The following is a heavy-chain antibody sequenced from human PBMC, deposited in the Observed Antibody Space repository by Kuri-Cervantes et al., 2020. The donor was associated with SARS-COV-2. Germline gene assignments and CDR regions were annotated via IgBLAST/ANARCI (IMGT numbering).Heavy chain of an antibody. CDR1: GYTFTGYY. J-gene: IGHJ4*02. D-gene: IGHD3-3*01. Sequence: SCKASGYTFTGYYMHWVRQAPGKGLEWVAVIWYDGSNKYYADSVKGRFTISRDNSKNTLYLQMNSLRAEDTAVYYCARQGPTTFLLDYWGQGTLVTVSS. V-gene: IGHV3-33*01. CDR3: ARQGPTTFLLDY. CDR2: IWYDGSNK.